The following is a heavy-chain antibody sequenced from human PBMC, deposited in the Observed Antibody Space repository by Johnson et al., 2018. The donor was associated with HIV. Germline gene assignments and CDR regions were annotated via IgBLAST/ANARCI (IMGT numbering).Heavy chain of an antibody. Sequence: QVQLVKSGGDLVQPGGSLGLSCAASGFTFRSYAMSWVRQAPGKGLEWVAVISYDGSNKYYADAVKGRFTISRDNSKNTLYLQMNSLRAEDTAVYYCARGYGGNYDAFDIWGQGTMVTVSS. CDR3: ARGYGGNYDAFDI. CDR1: GFTFRSYA. D-gene: IGHD4-23*01. V-gene: IGHV3-30*04. CDR2: ISYDGSNK. J-gene: IGHJ3*02.